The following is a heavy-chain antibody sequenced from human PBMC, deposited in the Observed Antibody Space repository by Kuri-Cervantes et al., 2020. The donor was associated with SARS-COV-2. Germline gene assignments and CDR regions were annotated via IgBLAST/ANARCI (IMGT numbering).Heavy chain of an antibody. CDR2: IYYSGST. J-gene: IGHJ4*02. CDR3: ARHVRPEITIFGVVITADYFDY. Sequence: SETLSLTCIVSGGSINTDSWAWIRQAPGKGLEWIGSIYYSGSTYYNPSLKSRVTISVDTSKNQFSLKLSSVTAADTAVYYCARHVRPEITIFGVVITADYFDYWGQGTLVTVSS. CDR1: GGSINTDS. V-gene: IGHV4-39*01. D-gene: IGHD3-3*01.